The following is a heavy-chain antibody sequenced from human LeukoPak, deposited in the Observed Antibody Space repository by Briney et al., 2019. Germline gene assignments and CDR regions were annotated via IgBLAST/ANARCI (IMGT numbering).Heavy chain of an antibody. D-gene: IGHD2-21*02. CDR3: ARLPAYGDCGGDCHLDY. V-gene: IGHV1-69*06. Sequence: SVKVSCKASGGTFSSYAISWVRQAPGQGLERMGRIIPIFGTANYAQKFQGRVTITADKSTSTAYMELSSLRSEDTAVYYCARLPAYGDCGGDCHLDYWGQGTLVTVSS. J-gene: IGHJ4*02. CDR1: GGTFSSYA. CDR2: IIPIFGTA.